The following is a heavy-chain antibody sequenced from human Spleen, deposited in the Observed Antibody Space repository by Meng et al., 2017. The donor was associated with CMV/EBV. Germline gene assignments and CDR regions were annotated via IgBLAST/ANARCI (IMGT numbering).Heavy chain of an antibody. Sequence: GESLKISCAASGFIFSHSWMSWVRQAPGKGLEWVSSISSRGTHISYADSLKGRFSISRDNPNNLLYLQMNSLRAEDTAVYYCARDVSYAMDVWGQGTTVTVSS. CDR2: ISSRGTHI. CDR3: ARDVSYAMDV. J-gene: IGHJ6*02. CDR1: GFIFSHSW. V-gene: IGHV3-21*01.